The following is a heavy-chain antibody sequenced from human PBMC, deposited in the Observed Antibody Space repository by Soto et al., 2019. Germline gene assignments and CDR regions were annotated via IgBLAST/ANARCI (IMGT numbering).Heavy chain of an antibody. CDR2: IYYSGST. CDR1: GGSISSSSYY. V-gene: IGHV4-39*01. CDR3: ARHAAAAGRNWFDP. D-gene: IGHD6-13*01. Sequence: PSETLSLTCTVSGGSISSSSYYWGWIRQPPGKGLEWIGSIYYSGSTYYNPSLKSRVTISVDTSKNQFSLKLSSVTAADTAVYYCARHAAAAGRNWFDPWGQGTLVTVSS. J-gene: IGHJ5*02.